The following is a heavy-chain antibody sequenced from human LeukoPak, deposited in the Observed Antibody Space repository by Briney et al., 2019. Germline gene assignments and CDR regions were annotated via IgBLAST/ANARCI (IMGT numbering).Heavy chain of an antibody. CDR3: ARASDTYYYDSSGYYYVDY. CDR1: GFTFSRYA. D-gene: IGHD3-22*01. V-gene: IGHV3-23*01. Sequence: GGSLRLSCEASGFTFSRYAMNWVRQAPGKGLEWVSNIGGDGSSTNYADSVKGRFTVSRDNSKNTLYLQMNSLRAEDAAVYYCARASDTYYYDSSGYYYVDYWGQGTLVTVSS. J-gene: IGHJ4*02. CDR2: IGGDGSST.